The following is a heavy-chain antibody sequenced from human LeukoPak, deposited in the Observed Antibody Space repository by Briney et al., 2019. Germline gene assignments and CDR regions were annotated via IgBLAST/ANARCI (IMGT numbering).Heavy chain of an antibody. J-gene: IGHJ6*02. V-gene: IGHV3-64D*09. Sequence: GGSLRLSCSASGFPFSSYAMHWVRQAPGKGLEYVSAISDSGGSIYHADSVKGRFTISRDNSKNTLYLQMSSLRAEDTAVYFCVRGYSFGPYGMDVWGQGTTVTVSS. D-gene: IGHD2-15*01. CDR3: VRGYSFGPYGMDV. CDR2: ISDSGGSI. CDR1: GFPFSSYA.